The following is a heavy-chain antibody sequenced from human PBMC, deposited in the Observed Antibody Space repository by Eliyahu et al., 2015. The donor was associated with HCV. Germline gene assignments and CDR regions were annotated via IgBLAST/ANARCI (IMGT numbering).Heavy chain of an antibody. J-gene: IGHJ4*02. D-gene: IGHD3-10*01. V-gene: IGHV4-59*08. Sequence: QVQLQESGPGLVKPSDTLSLXCSVSGGSISSYSWAWIRQPPGKGLEWIGTVYNSGTTKYNPSLKSRVTISGDTSKNHFSLRLTSATAADTALYYCARQAFDGSGSYSFDSWGQGTLVTVSS. CDR1: GGSISSYS. CDR2: VYNSGTT. CDR3: ARQAFDGSGSYSFDS.